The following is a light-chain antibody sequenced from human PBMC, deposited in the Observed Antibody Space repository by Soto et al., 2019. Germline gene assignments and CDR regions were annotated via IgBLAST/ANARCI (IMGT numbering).Light chain of an antibody. J-gene: IGKJ2*01. V-gene: IGKV3-20*01. CDR1: QSVRSNY. CDR3: QQYGGSPYT. Sequence: EIVLTQSPGTLSLSPGERATLSCRASQSVRSNYLAWYQRKPGQAPRLLIYGASTRATGIPDRFSGTGSGTDFILTISRLEPEDFAVYYCQQYGGSPYTFGQGTKLEIK. CDR2: GAS.